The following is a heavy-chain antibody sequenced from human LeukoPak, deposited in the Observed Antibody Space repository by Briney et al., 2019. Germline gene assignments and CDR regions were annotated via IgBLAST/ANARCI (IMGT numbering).Heavy chain of an antibody. V-gene: IGHV3-7*01. J-gene: IGHJ4*02. CDR2: IKQDGSEK. D-gene: IGHD2-15*01. CDR3: ARFCSGGSCYYAIDY. Sequence: AGGSLRLSCAASGFTFSGYWMSWVRQAPGKGLEWVANIKQDGSEKYYVDSVKGRFTISRDNAKNSLYLQMNSLRAEDTAVYYCARFCSGGSCYYAIDYWGQGTLVTVSS. CDR1: GFTFSGYW.